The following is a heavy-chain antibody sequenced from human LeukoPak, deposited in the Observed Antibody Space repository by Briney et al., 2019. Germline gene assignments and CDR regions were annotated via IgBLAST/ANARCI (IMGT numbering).Heavy chain of an antibody. Sequence: ASVKVSCKASGYTFTGYYMHWVRQAPGQGLEWMGWINPNSGGTNYAQKSQGRVTMTTDTSTSTAYMELRSLRSGDTAVYYCARADIRAIASSGWYGFDYWGQGTLVTVSS. J-gene: IGHJ4*02. V-gene: IGHV1-2*02. CDR3: ARADIRAIASSGWYGFDY. CDR2: INPNSGGT. CDR1: GYTFTGYY. D-gene: IGHD6-19*01.